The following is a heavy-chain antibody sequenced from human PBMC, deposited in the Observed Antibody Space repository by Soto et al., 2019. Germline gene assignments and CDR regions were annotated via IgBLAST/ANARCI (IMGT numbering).Heavy chain of an antibody. CDR2: IYYSGST. D-gene: IGHD5-18*01. J-gene: IGHJ4*02. CDR3: ASSYGLKTRGGRTFDY. Sequence: QVQLQESGPGLVKPSQTLSLTCTVSGGSISSGGYYWSWIRQHPGKGLEWIGYIYYSGSTYYNPSLKSRVTITVDTSKNQFSLKLSSVTAADTAVYYCASSYGLKTRGGRTFDYWGQGTLVTVSS. CDR1: GGSISSGGYY. V-gene: IGHV4-31*03.